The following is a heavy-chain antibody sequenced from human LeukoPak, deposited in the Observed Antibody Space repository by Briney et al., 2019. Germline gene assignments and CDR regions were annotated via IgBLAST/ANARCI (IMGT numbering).Heavy chain of an antibody. J-gene: IGHJ3*02. D-gene: IGHD6-19*01. Sequence: GGSLRLSCAASGFTFSSYGMGWVRQAPGKGLEWVSSISTSSSYIYYADSVKGRFTISRDNAKNSLFLQMNSLRAEDTAVYYCARGLWGVAGRGDAFDIWGQGTMVTVSS. V-gene: IGHV3-21*01. CDR2: ISTSSSYI. CDR3: ARGLWGVAGRGDAFDI. CDR1: GFTFSSYG.